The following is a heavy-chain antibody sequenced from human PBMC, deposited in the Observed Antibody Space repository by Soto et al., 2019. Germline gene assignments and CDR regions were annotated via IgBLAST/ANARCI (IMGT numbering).Heavy chain of an antibody. D-gene: IGHD3-22*01. CDR3: ARDLNMDPSGYPAYYYYYGMDV. Sequence: PGGSLRLSCAASGFTFSSYAMHWVRQAPGKGLEWVAVISYDGSNKYYADSVKGRFTISRDNSKNTLYLQMNSLRAEDTAVYYCARDLNMDPSGYPAYYYYYGMDVWGQGTTVTVSS. CDR1: GFTFSSYA. J-gene: IGHJ6*02. V-gene: IGHV3-30-3*01. CDR2: ISYDGSNK.